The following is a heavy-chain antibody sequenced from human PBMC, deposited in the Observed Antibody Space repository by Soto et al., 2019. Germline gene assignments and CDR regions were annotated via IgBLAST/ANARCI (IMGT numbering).Heavy chain of an antibody. D-gene: IGHD3-22*01. J-gene: IGHJ3*02. CDR1: GFTFRHYG. CDR2: IFYGGGVK. V-gene: IGHV3-30*18. CDR3: AKLPWGFNYYDRSEYRATDNDAFDI. Sequence: QMQLVESGGGGVQPGTSLRVSGAAFGFTFRHYGIHWVPQAPGKGLGWGAGIFYGGGVKLYADSVRDRFAISRDNSKNTLYLQMNSLGPDDTAVYYCAKLPWGFNYYDRSEYRATDNDAFDIWGQGTMVTVSS.